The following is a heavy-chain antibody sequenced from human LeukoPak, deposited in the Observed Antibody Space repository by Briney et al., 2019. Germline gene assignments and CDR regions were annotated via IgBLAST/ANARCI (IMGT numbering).Heavy chain of an antibody. D-gene: IGHD6-6*01. Sequence: ASVKVSCKASGYTFTSYDINWVRQATGQGLEWMGWMNPNSGNTGYAQKFQGRVTMTRNTSISTAYMELGSLRSEDTAVYYCARGSSEYSSSSAAFDIWGQGTMVTVSS. CDR2: MNPNSGNT. CDR1: GYTFTSYD. V-gene: IGHV1-8*01. J-gene: IGHJ3*02. CDR3: ARGSSEYSSSSAAFDI.